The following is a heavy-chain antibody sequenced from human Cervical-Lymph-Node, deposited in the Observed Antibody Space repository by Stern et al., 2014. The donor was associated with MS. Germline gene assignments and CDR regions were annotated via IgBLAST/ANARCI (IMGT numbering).Heavy chain of an antibody. J-gene: IGHJ6*02. CDR3: ARPPPRRKWDDPNYGMDV. V-gene: IGHV5-51*03. CDR2: IYPDDSDI. Sequence: VQLVESGAEVKKPGESLKISCKGSGYTFTNNWIAWVRQMPGKGLEWMGIIYPDDSDIRYSPSLQGQVTISADKSISTAYPQWSSRKAADSPVYYCARPPPRRKWDDPNYGMDVWGQGTTVTVSS. CDR1: GYTFTNNW. D-gene: IGHD1-1*01.